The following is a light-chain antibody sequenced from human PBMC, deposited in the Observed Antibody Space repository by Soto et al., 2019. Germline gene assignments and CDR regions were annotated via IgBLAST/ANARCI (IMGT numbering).Light chain of an antibody. Sequence: QSALTQPASVSGSPGQSITISCTGTSSDVGAYNYVSWYQQHPGKAPKLMISEVSNRPSGVSHRFSGSKSGNTASLTISGLQAEDEADYYCNSYTSTGTLMFGGGTKLTVL. CDR2: EVS. V-gene: IGLV2-14*01. CDR1: SSDVGAYNY. J-gene: IGLJ3*02. CDR3: NSYTSTGTLM.